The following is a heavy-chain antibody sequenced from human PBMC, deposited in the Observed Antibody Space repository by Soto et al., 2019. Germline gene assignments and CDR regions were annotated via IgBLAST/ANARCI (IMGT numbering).Heavy chain of an antibody. D-gene: IGHD6-6*01. J-gene: IGHJ6*04. Sequence: PSETLSLTCTVSGGSISSGGYYWSWIRQHPGKGLEWIGYIYYSGSTYYNPSLKSRVTISVDTSKNQFSLKLSSVTAADTAVYYCAREARTYKLWQLNDVPPRLDVWGKGTTVTVSS. CDR2: IYYSGST. CDR1: GGSISSGGYY. V-gene: IGHV4-31*03. CDR3: AREARTYKLWQLNDVPPRLDV.